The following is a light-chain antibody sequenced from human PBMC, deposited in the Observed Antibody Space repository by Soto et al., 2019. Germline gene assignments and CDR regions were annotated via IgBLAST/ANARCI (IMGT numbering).Light chain of an antibody. CDR3: QQYNSYPLT. CDR1: QSISSW. V-gene: IGKV1-5*03. CDR2: KAS. J-gene: IGKJ4*01. Sequence: DFQMTQSPSTLSASVGDRVTIPCRASQSISSWLAWYQQKPGKAPKLLIYKASSLESGVPSRFSGSGSGTEFTLTISSLQPDDFATYYCQQYNSYPLTFGGGTKVDIK.